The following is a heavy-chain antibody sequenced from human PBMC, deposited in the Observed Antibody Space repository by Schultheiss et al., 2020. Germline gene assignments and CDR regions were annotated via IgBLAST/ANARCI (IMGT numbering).Heavy chain of an antibody. V-gene: IGHV3-11*04. Sequence: GGSLRLSCAASGFTFSDYYMNWIRQAPGKGLEWVSYISSSSSTIYYADSVKGRFTISRDNAKNSLYLQMNSLRDEDTAVYYCARGPTRYSSSWFDYWGQGTLVTVSS. D-gene: IGHD6-13*01. CDR2: ISSSSSTI. CDR1: GFTFSDYY. CDR3: ARGPTRYSSSWFDY. J-gene: IGHJ4*02.